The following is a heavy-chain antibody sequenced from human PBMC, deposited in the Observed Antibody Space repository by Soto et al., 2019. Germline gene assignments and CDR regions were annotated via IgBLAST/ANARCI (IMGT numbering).Heavy chain of an antibody. D-gene: IGHD3-22*01. CDR2: ISAYNGNT. CDR1: GYTLTSYG. J-gene: IGHJ3*02. CDR3: ARGVGYYDSSGLDAFDI. V-gene: IGHV1-18*01. Sequence: GASVKVSCKASGYTLTSYGISWARQAPGQGLEWMGWISAYNGNTNYAQKLQGRVTMTADTSTSTAYMELRSLRSDDTAVYYCARGVGYYDSSGLDAFDIWGQGTMVTVSS.